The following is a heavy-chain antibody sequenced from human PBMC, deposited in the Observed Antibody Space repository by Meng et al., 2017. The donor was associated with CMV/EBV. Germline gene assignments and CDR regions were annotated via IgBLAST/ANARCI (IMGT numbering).Heavy chain of an antibody. CDR3: ARGRLTGTTLYYGMDV. J-gene: IGHJ6*02. CDR2: ISGYNANT. D-gene: IGHD1/OR15-1a*01. Sequence: ASVKVSCKASGYTFTTFGISWVRQAPGQGLEWMGWISGYNANTKYAQKFQGRVTMNTDTSTSTAYMELRSLRSDDTAVYYCARGRLTGTTLYYGMDVWGQGTTVTVSS. CDR1: GYTFTTFG. V-gene: IGHV1-18*01.